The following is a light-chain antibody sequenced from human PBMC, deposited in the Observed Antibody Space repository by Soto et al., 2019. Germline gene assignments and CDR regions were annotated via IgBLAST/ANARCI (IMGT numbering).Light chain of an antibody. Sequence: EIVVTQTPATLSLSPGDRATLSCRTSQNVNYYLAWYQQNPGQAPRLLIYDTSNRATGIPARFTGSGSGTDFTLTISSLEPEDFAVYYSHQRGDWPTFGGGTKVEIK. CDR3: HQRGDWPT. V-gene: IGKV3-11*01. CDR1: QNVNYY. CDR2: DTS. J-gene: IGKJ4*01.